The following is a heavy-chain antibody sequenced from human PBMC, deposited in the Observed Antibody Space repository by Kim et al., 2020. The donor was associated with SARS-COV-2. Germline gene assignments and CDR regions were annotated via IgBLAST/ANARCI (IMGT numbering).Heavy chain of an antibody. CDR3: ARDHGDYVDWYFDL. CDR2: IYYSGST. V-gene: IGHV4-61*01. Sequence: SETLSLTCTVSGGSVSSGSYYWSWIRQPPGKGLEWIGYIYYSGSTNYNPSLKSRVTISVDTSKNQFSLKLSSVTAADTAVYYCARDHGDYVDWYFDLWGRGTLVTVSS. CDR1: GGSVSSGSYY. D-gene: IGHD4-17*01. J-gene: IGHJ2*01.